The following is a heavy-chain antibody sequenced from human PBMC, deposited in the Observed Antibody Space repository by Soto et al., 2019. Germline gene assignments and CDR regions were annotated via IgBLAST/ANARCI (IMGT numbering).Heavy chain of an antibody. CDR3: ARVTRGDYLLTFSLRGMDV. CDR2: INDSGIT. CDR1: GGSFSGYY. Sequence: SETLSLTCSVYGGSFSGYYWSWIRQPPGKGLEWIGEINDSGITNYNPSLRSRVTMSVDTSKNQLSLKLNSVTAADTAVYYCARVTRGDYLLTFSLRGMDVWGQGTTVTVSS. V-gene: IGHV4-34*01. D-gene: IGHD4-17*01. J-gene: IGHJ6*02.